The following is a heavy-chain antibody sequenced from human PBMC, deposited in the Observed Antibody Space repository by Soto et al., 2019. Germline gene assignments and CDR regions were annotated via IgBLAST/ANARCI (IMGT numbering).Heavy chain of an antibody. CDR3: ARPLXXXXXNWGYFDL. Sequence: QVQLVESGGGVVQPGRSLRLSCAASGFTFSSYAMHWVRQAPGKGLEWVAVISYDGSNKYYADSVKGRFTISRDNSKXXLXXXMXXXXXXXXAXXYCARPLXXXXXNWGYFDLWGRGTLVTVSS. V-gene: IGHV3-30-3*01. D-gene: IGHD3-16*01. J-gene: IGHJ2*01. CDR2: ISYDGSNK. CDR1: GFTFSSYA.